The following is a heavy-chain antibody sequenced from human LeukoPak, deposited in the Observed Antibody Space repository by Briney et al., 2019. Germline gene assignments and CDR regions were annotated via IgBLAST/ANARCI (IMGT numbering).Heavy chain of an antibody. CDR1: GGSISSSNW. CDR2: IYDRGST. D-gene: IGHD2-2*01. CDR3: ARYIVVAPASNWFDP. Sequence: PSGTLCLTCAVSGGSISSSNWWSGVRKPPGRGLEWIGEIYDRGSTNYNPSLKSRVTISVDKSKNQFSLKLSSVTAADTAVYYCARYIVVAPASNWFDPWGQGTLVTVSS. V-gene: IGHV4-4*02. J-gene: IGHJ5*02.